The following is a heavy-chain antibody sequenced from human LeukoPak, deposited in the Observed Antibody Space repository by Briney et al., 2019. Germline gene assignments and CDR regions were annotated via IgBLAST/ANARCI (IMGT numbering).Heavy chain of an antibody. CDR1: GFTFSSYS. CDR3: ARMYYDILTGYYEGVDY. D-gene: IGHD3-9*01. V-gene: IGHV3-21*01. Sequence: SGGPLRLSCAASGFTFSSYSMNWVRQAPGKGLEWVSSISSSSSYIYYADSVKGRFTISRDNAKNSLYLQMNSLRAEDTAVYYCARMYYDILTGYYEGVDYWGQGTLVTVSS. CDR2: ISSSSSYI. J-gene: IGHJ4*02.